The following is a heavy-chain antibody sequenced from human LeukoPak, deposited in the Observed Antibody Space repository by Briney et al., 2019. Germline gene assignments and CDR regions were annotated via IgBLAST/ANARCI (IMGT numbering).Heavy chain of an antibody. J-gene: IGHJ5*02. D-gene: IGHD6-6*01. CDR2: IYDSGST. V-gene: IGHV4-59*01. CDR3: ALYSSSSDH. CDR1: GGSTSSYY. Sequence: PSETLSLTCTVSGGSTSSYYWSWIRQPPGKGLEWIGFIYDSGSTYYNPSLKSRVTISVDTSKNQFSLKLTSVTAADTAMYYCALYSSSSDHWGQGTLVTVSS.